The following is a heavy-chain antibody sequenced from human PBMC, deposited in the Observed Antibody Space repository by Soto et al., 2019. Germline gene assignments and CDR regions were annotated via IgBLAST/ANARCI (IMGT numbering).Heavy chain of an antibody. J-gene: IGHJ5*02. V-gene: IGHV1-69*12. Sequence: QVQLVQSGAEVKKPGSSVKVSCKASGGTFSSYAISWVRQAPGQGLEWMGGIIPIFGTANYAQKFQGRVTITADESTSTAYMELSSLRSEDTAVYYCARDLGTGTTAPSYNWFDPWGQGTLVTVSS. CDR3: ARDLGTGTTAPSYNWFDP. CDR1: GGTFSSYA. D-gene: IGHD1-7*01. CDR2: IIPIFGTA.